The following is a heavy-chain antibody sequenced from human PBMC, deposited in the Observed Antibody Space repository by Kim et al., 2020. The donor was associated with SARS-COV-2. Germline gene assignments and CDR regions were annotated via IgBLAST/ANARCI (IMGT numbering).Heavy chain of an antibody. CDR3: AKDIGCSSTSCRTSYYYYGMDV. Sequence: GGSLRLSCAASGFTFDDYAMHWVRQAPGKGLEWVSGISWNSGSIGYADSVKGRFTISRDNAKNSLYLQMNSLRAEDTALYYCAKDIGCSSTSCRTSYYYYGMDVWGQGTTVTVSS. D-gene: IGHD2-2*01. CDR2: ISWNSGSI. V-gene: IGHV3-9*01. J-gene: IGHJ6*02. CDR1: GFTFDDYA.